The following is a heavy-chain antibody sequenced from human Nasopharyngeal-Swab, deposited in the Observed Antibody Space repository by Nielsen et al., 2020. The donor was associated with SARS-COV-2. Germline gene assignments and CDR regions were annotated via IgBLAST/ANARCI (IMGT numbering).Heavy chain of an antibody. J-gene: IGHJ6*02. Sequence: GESLKIPCKGSGYSFTTYWIGWVRQMPGKSLEWMGIIYPGDSNTRYSPSFQGQVTISVDKYSSTAYLQWSSLKASDTAIYYCARPMRPMGHYYFGMDVWGQGTTVTVSS. V-gene: IGHV5-51*01. CDR2: IYPGDSNT. CDR3: ARPMRPMGHYYFGMDV. CDR1: GYSFTTYW. D-gene: IGHD1-26*01.